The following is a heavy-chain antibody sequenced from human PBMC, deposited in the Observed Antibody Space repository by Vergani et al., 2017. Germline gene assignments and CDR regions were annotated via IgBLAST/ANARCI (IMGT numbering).Heavy chain of an antibody. CDR2: INHSGST. Sequence: QVQLQQWGAGLLKPSETLSLTCAVYGGSFSGYYWSWIRQPPGKGLEWIGEINHSGSTNYNPSLKSRVTISVDTSKNQFSLKLSSVTAADTAVYYCARRVYDILTGYYLDYWGQGTLVTVSS. V-gene: IGHV4-34*01. D-gene: IGHD3-9*01. CDR3: ARRVYDILTGYYLDY. J-gene: IGHJ4*02. CDR1: GGSFSGYY.